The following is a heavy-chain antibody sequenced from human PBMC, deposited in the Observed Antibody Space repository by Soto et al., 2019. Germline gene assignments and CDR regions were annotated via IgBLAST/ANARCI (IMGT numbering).Heavy chain of an antibody. CDR1: GFTFSSYA. CDR2: ISGSGGST. Sequence: GGSLRFSCAASGFTFSSYAMSWVRQAPGKGLEWVSAISGSGGSTYYADSVKGRFTISRDNSKNTLYLQMNSLRAEDTAVYYCAKAGDSSGYYYYFDYWGQGTLVTVSS. D-gene: IGHD3-22*01. V-gene: IGHV3-23*01. J-gene: IGHJ4*02. CDR3: AKAGDSSGYYYYFDY.